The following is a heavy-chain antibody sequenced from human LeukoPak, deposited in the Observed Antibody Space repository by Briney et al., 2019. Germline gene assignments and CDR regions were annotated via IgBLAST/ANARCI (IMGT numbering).Heavy chain of an antibody. D-gene: IGHD3-3*01. CDR3: ARDHLANLASRLFDP. CDR2: FHTSGST. CDR1: GGSISSGNKY. Sequence: SETLSLTCTVSGGSISSGNKYWSWIRQPAGKGLEWIGRFHTSGSTNYNPSLKSRVTISVDTSKNQFSLKLSSVTAADTAVYYCARDHLANLASRLFDPWGQGTLVTVSS. V-gene: IGHV4-61*02. J-gene: IGHJ5*02.